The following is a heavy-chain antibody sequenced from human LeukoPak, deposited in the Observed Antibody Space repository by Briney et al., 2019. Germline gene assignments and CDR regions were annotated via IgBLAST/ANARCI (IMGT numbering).Heavy chain of an antibody. CDR2: ISSSGSTI. D-gene: IGHD7-27*01. CDR1: GFTFSSYG. Sequence: GGSLRLSCAASGFTFSSYGMNWVRQAPGKGLEWVSYISSSGSTIYYADSVKGRFTISRDNAKNSLYLQMNSLRAEDTAVYYCARDGWGSAFDYWGQGTLVTVSS. J-gene: IGHJ4*02. V-gene: IGHV3-48*03. CDR3: ARDGWGSAFDY.